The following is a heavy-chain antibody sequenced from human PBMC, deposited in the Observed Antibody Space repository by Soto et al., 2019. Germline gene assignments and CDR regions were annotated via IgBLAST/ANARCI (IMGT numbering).Heavy chain of an antibody. D-gene: IGHD5-18*01. Sequence: EVQLVESGGGLVQPGGSLRLSCAASGFTVSSNYMSWVRQAPGKGLEWVSVIYSGGSTYYADSVKGRFTISRDNSKDTFDLQMKSLRAEDTAVYYCARSRGYSYGDDAFDIWGQGTMVTVSS. CDR1: GFTVSSNY. J-gene: IGHJ3*02. CDR2: IYSGGST. V-gene: IGHV3-66*01. CDR3: ARSRGYSYGDDAFDI.